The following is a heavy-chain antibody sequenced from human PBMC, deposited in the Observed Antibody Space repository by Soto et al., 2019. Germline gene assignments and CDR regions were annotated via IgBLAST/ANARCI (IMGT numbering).Heavy chain of an antibody. Sequence: GAAVKVSCKASGYTFTNYGISWVRQAPGQGLEWMGWINVYNGNTKYAQKVQGRVTMTTDTSTSTAYMELRSLRSDDTAVYYCARGVGSGSYYNQYNWFDPWGQGTPVTV. V-gene: IGHV1-18*01. CDR2: INVYNGNT. CDR3: ARGVGSGSYYNQYNWFDP. J-gene: IGHJ5*02. CDR1: GYTFTNYG. D-gene: IGHD3-10*01.